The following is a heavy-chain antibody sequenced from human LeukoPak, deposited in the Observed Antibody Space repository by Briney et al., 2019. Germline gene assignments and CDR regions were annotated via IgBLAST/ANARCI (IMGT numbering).Heavy chain of an antibody. J-gene: IGHJ6*03. CDR2: IYTSGST. D-gene: IGHD3-10*01. CDR1: GGSISSYY. V-gene: IGHV4-4*09. CDR3: ARHGGGGIDYYGSGRKGGYYYMDV. Sequence: SETLSLTCTVSGGSISSYYWSWIRQPPGKGLEWIGYIYTSGSTNYNPSLKSRVTMSVDTSKNQFSLKLSSVTAADTAVYYCARHGGGGIDYYGSGRKGGYYYMDVWGKGTTVTVSS.